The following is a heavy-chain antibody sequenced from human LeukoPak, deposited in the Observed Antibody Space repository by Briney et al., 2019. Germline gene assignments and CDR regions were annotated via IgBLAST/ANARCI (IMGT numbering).Heavy chain of an antibody. CDR2: IYYSGST. CDR3: ARHDFGDIVVVPAAIGDGFDP. Sequence: SETLSLTCTVSGGSISSSSYYWGWIRQPPGKGLEWIGSIYYSGSTYYNPALKSRVTISVDTSKNQFSLKLSSVTAADTAVYYCARHDFGDIVVVPAAIGDGFDPWGQGTLVTVSS. D-gene: IGHD2-2*01. CDR1: GGSISSSSYY. V-gene: IGHV4-39*01. J-gene: IGHJ5*02.